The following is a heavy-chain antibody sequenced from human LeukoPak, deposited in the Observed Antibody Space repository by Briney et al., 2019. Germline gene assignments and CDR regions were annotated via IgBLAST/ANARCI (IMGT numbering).Heavy chain of an antibody. D-gene: IGHD3-22*01. J-gene: IGHJ4*02. CDR2: TASKTDGGTT. V-gene: IGHV3-15*04. Sequence: PGGSLRLSCTASGFTFGDYAMTWVRQAPGKGLEWVGFTASKTDGGTTDYAAPVKGRFTISRDDSKNTLYLQMNSLKTEDTAVYYCTTVSGYYLCDYWGQGTLVTVSS. CDR1: GFTFGDYA. CDR3: TTVSGYYLCDY.